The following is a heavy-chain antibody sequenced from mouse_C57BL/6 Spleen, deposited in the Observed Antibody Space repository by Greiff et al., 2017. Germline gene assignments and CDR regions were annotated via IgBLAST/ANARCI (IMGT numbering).Heavy chain of an antibody. V-gene: IGHV1-42*01. J-gene: IGHJ2*01. CDR2: INPSTGGT. Sequence: EVQLQQSGPELVKPGASVKISCKASGYSFTGYYMNWVKQSPEKSLEWIGEINPSTGGTTYNQKFKAKATLTVDKSSSTAYMQLKSLSSADSAVYYCARAWYYFDYWGQGATLTVSS. CDR1: GYSFTGYY. CDR3: ARAWYYFDY.